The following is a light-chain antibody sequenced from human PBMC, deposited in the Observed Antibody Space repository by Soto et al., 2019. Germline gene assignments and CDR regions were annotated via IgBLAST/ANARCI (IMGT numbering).Light chain of an antibody. CDR1: QSISSW. J-gene: IGKJ1*01. Sequence: DVHMTHSHSTLSAAVGDIVTITCRASQSISSWLACYQQKPGKAPNLLIYDASSLESGVPSRFSGSGSGTEFTLTISSLQPDDFATYYCQQYNSSRTFGQGTKVDIK. V-gene: IGKV1-5*01. CDR3: QQYNSSRT. CDR2: DAS.